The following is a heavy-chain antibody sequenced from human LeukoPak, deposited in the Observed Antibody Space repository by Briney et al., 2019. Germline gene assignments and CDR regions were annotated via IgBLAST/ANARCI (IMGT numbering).Heavy chain of an antibody. D-gene: IGHD1-26*01. CDR2: INPNSGGT. CDR1: GYTFTGYY. V-gene: IGHV1-2*02. CDR3: ATKWELLGLGAFDI. Sequence: ASVKVSCKASGYTFTGYYIHWVRQAPGQGLEWMGWINPNSGGTNYAQKFQGRVTMTRDTSISTAYMELSRLRSDDTAVYYCATKWELLGLGAFDIWGQGTMVTVSS. J-gene: IGHJ3*02.